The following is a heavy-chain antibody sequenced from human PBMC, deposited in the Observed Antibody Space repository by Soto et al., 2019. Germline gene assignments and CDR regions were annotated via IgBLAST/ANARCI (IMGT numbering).Heavy chain of an antibody. CDR1: EFTFSSYW. CDR2: LNEDGSFT. D-gene: IGHD3-10*01. V-gene: IGHV3-74*01. J-gene: IGHJ6*02. CDR3: ARDLSGRADV. Sequence: EVQLVESGGGLVRPGGSLRLSCVASEFTFSSYWMHWVRQVPGKGLVWVSRLNEDGSFTTYADSVQGRFTISRDNAKKTLYLQMNSLRAEDTAVYYCARDLSGRADVWGQGTTVTVSS.